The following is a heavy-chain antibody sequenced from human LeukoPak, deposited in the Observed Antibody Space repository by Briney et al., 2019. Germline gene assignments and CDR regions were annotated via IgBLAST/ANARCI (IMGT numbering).Heavy chain of an antibody. D-gene: IGHD1-7*01. Sequence: ASVKVSCKVSGYTLTELSMHWVRQAPGKGLEWMGGFDPEDGETIYAQKFQGRVTMTEDTSTDTAYMELSSLRSEDTAVYYCATGDHWNSPRYYGMDVWGQGTTVTVSS. J-gene: IGHJ6*02. CDR1: GYTLTELS. CDR3: ATGDHWNSPRYYGMDV. CDR2: FDPEDGET. V-gene: IGHV1-24*01.